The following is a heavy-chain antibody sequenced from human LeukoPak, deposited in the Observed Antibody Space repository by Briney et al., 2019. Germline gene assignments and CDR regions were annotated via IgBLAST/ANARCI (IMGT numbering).Heavy chain of an antibody. Sequence: GGSLRLSRAASGFTFSSYAMSWVRQAPGKGLEWVSAISGSGGSTYYADSVKGRFTISRDNSKNTLYLQMNSLRAEDTAVYYCAKDGTPYSSSDLDYWGQGTLVTVSS. CDR3: AKDGTPYSSSDLDY. CDR2: ISGSGGST. D-gene: IGHD6-6*01. V-gene: IGHV3-23*01. CDR1: GFTFSSYA. J-gene: IGHJ4*02.